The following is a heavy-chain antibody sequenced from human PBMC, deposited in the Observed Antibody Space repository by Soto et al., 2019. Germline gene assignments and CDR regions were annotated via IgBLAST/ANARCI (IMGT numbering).Heavy chain of an antibody. CDR1: GFTFSSYA. J-gene: IGHJ4*02. CDR2: ISGSGGST. CDR3: AKDHPYRHPIFGVPEPNYFDY. D-gene: IGHD3-3*01. V-gene: IGHV3-23*01. Sequence: GGSLRLSCAASGFTFSSYAMSWVRQAPGKGLEWVSAISGSGGSTYYADSVKGRFTISRDNSKNTLYLQMNSLRAEDTAVYYCAKDHPYRHPIFGVPEPNYFDYWGQGTLVTVSS.